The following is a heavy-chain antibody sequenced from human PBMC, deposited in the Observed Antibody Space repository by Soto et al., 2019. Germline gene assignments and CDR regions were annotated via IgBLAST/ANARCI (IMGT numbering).Heavy chain of an antibody. CDR3: AIDHVKGYCDSTSWLDY. J-gene: IGHJ4*02. D-gene: IGHD2-2*01. CDR2: VDSGDGKT. CDR1: GYTFTDYS. V-gene: IGHV1-69-2*01. Sequence: VQLVQSGAEVKKPGASVKISCKVSGYTFTDYSMHWVQQAPGKGLQWMGLVDSGDGKTIYAQKFQGRVTITADTTTDTAYVKLSGRSVEDTALYFWAIDHVKGYCDSTSWLDYWGQGTLVTVSS.